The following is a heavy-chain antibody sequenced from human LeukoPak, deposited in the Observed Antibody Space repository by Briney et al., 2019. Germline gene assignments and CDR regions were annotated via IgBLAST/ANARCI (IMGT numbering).Heavy chain of an antibody. D-gene: IGHD4-23*01. V-gene: IGHV3-48*02. J-gene: IGHJ4*02. CDR2: IGTSSSTI. Sequence: GGSLRLSCAASGFSFSTYGMNWVRQAPGKGLEWVSYIGTSSSTIYYADSVKGRFTISRDNAKNSLYLQMNSLRDEDTAVYYCAKHDYGGNSGDYWGQGTLVTVSS. CDR3: AKHDYGGNSGDY. CDR1: GFSFSTYG.